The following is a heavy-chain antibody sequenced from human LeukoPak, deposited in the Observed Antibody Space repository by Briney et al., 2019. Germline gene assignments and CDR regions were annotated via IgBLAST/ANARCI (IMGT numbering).Heavy chain of an antibody. D-gene: IGHD1-1*01. J-gene: IGHJ4*02. CDR1: GFTFSSYA. CDR3: ARDRSTDAISEF. CDR2: ISGSGGST. V-gene: IGHV3-23*01. Sequence: PGGSLRLSCAASGFTFSSYAMSWVRQAPGKGLEWVSAISGSGGSTYYADSVRGRFTISRDYSRNTVYLHLSGLRAEDTAVYYCARDRSTDAISEFWGQGTLVAVSS.